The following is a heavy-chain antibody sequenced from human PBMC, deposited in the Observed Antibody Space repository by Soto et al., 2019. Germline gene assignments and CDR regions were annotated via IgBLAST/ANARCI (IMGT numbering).Heavy chain of an antibody. J-gene: IGHJ6*02. CDR1: EFTFNTYW. D-gene: IGHD6-19*01. CDR2: IKDDGSEK. V-gene: IGHV3-7*05. Sequence: EVQLVESGGGLVQPGGSLRLSCLASEFTFNTYWMNWVRQAPGRGLEWVANIKDDGSEKNYVDSVKGRFTISRDNAKNSLYLQMNSLRGEDTAVYFYARDWGTPGRGSAVGYYYHDGMDAWGQGTPVTVSS. CDR3: ARDWGTPGRGSAVGYYYHDGMDA.